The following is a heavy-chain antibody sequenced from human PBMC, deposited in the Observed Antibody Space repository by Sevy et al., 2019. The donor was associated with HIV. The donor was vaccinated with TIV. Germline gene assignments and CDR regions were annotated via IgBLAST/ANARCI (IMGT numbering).Heavy chain of an antibody. CDR3: VKDPLIALGEDLFDY. J-gene: IGHJ4*02. D-gene: IGHD6-19*01. CDR1: GFTFNSHG. Sequence: GGSLRLSCATSGFTFNSHGMHWVRQAPGKGLEWVSFIQYDGGNKNYADSVKGRFTISRDNSKNTLYLQLSSLRTEDTALYYCVKDPLIALGEDLFDYWGQGTLVTVSS. V-gene: IGHV3-30*02. CDR2: IQYDGGNK.